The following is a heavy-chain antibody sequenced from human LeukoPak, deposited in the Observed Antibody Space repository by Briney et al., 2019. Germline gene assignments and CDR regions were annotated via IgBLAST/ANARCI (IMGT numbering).Heavy chain of an antibody. CDR3: ARYDFWSGFSFDY. D-gene: IGHD3-3*01. J-gene: IGHJ4*02. CDR2: INHSGST. V-gene: IGHV4-34*01. CDR1: GGSFSGYY. Sequence: SETLSLTCAVYGGSFSGYYWSWIRQPPGEGREWIGEINHSGSTNYNPSLKSRVTISVDTFKNQFSLKLSSVTAADTAVYYCARYDFWSGFSFDYWGQGTLGTVSS.